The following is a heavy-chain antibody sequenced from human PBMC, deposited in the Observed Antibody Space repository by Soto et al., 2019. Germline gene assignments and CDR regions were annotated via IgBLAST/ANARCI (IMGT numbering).Heavy chain of an antibody. Sequence: GGSLRLSCAASGFTFSSYAMSWVRQAPGKGLEWVSAISGSGGSTYYADSVKGRFTISRDNSKNTLYLQMNSLRAEDTAVYYCAKDLRGDYGSGATPYYYYYYGMDVWGQGTTVTVSS. D-gene: IGHD3-10*01. CDR2: ISGSGGST. CDR1: GFTFSSYA. J-gene: IGHJ6*02. CDR3: AKDLRGDYGSGATPYYYYYYGMDV. V-gene: IGHV3-23*01.